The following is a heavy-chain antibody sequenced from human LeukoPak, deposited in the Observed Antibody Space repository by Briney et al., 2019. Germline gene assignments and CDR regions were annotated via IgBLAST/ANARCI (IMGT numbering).Heavy chain of an antibody. CDR2: IYHSGNT. CDR1: GYSISSGYY. V-gene: IGHV4-38-2*02. J-gene: IGHJ4*02. Sequence: SETLSLTCTVSGYSISSGYYWGWIRQPPGKGLEWIGSIYHSGNTYYNPSLKSRVTISVDTSKNQFPLKLSTVTAADTAVYYCARAWYLDYWGRGTLVTVSS. CDR3: ARAWYLDY.